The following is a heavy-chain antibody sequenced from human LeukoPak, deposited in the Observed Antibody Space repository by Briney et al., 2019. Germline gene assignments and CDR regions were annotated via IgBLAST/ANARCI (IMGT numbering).Heavy chain of an antibody. CDR2: IYHSGST. Sequence: SETLSLTCAVSGGSISSGGYSLSWIRQPPGKGLEWIVYIYHSGSTYYNPSLKSRVTISVDRSKNQFSLKLSSVTAADTAVYYCARVIPNYDFWSGYPHGYFDLWGRGTLVTVSS. V-gene: IGHV4-30-2*01. J-gene: IGHJ2*01. D-gene: IGHD3-3*01. CDR1: GGSISSGGYS. CDR3: ARVIPNYDFWSGYPHGYFDL.